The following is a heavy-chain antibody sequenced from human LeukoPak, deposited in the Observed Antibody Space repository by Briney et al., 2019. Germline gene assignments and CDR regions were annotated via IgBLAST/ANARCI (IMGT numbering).Heavy chain of an antibody. CDR2: INHSGST. J-gene: IGHJ4*02. CDR3: ARHPGHRIAARPRFDY. CDR1: GGSFSGYY. V-gene: IGHV4-34*01. D-gene: IGHD6-6*01. Sequence: PSETLSLTCAVYGGSFSGYYWSWIRQPPGKGLEWIGEINHSGSTNYNPSLKSRVTISVDTSKNQFSLKLSSVTAADTAVYYCARHPGHRIAARPRFDYWGQGTLVTVSS.